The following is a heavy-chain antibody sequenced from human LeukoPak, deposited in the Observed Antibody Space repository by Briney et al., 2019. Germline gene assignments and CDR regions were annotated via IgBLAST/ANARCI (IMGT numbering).Heavy chain of an antibody. J-gene: IGHJ4*02. D-gene: IGHD3-10*01. V-gene: IGHV4-4*02. CDR1: GGSISSSNW. Sequence: PSATLSLTCAVSGGSISSSNWWGWVRQPPGKGLDWIGEIYHSGTTYYNPSLKSRVTISVDTSKNQFSLKLNSVTAADTAVFYCAANSADYNTLGSSYKVWGQGTLVTVSS. CDR2: IYHSGTT. CDR3: AANSADYNTLGSSYKV.